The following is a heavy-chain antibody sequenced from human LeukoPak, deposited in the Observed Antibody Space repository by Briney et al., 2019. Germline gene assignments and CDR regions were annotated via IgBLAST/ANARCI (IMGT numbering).Heavy chain of an antibody. CDR3: AREYYFDNSGYYGVGDY. D-gene: IGHD3-22*01. J-gene: IGHJ4*02. CDR1: GGTFSSYA. Sequence: GASVKVSCKASGGTFSSYAISWVRQAPGQGLEWMGRIIPILGIANYAQKFQGRVTITADKSTSTAYMELSSLRSEDTAVYYCAREYYFDNSGYYGVGDYWGQGTLVTVSS. CDR2: IIPILGIA. V-gene: IGHV1-69*04.